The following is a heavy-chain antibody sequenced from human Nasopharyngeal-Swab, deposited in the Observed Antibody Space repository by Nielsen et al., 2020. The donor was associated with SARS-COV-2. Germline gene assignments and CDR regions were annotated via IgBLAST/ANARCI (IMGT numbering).Heavy chain of an antibody. V-gene: IGHV3-33*01. CDR3: ASATYHSYCSGGSCYSPFDY. J-gene: IGHJ4*02. D-gene: IGHD2-15*01. CDR1: GFTFSSYG. Sequence: GESLKISCAASGFTFSSYGMHWVRQAPGKGLEWVAVIWYDGSNKYYADSVKGRFTISRDNSKNTLYLQMNSLRAEDTAVYYCASATYHSYCSGGSCYSPFDYWGQGTLVTVSS. CDR2: IWYDGSNK.